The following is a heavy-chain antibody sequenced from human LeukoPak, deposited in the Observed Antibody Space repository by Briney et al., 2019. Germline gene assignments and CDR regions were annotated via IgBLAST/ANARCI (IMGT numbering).Heavy chain of an antibody. Sequence: GASVKVSCKASGYTFTGYYMHWVRQAPGQGLEWMGWINPNSGGTNYAQKFQGWVTMTRDTSISTAYMELNSLRSEDTAVYYCARGRHFYFDILTAPGWGQGTLVTVSS. CDR2: INPNSGGT. V-gene: IGHV1-2*04. D-gene: IGHD3-9*01. CDR3: ARGRHFYFDILTAPG. CDR1: GYTFTGYY. J-gene: IGHJ4*02.